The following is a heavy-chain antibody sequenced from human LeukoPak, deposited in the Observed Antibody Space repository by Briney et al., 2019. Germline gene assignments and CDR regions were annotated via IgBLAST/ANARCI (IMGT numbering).Heavy chain of an antibody. Sequence: GGSLRLSCAASGFTFSSYWMHWVRQAPGKGLVWVSRINSDGSSTSYADSVKGRFTISRDNAKNTLYVQMNSLRAGDTAVYYCARAGGGGLKTAAFDIWGQGTMVTVSS. D-gene: IGHD4-23*01. V-gene: IGHV3-74*01. J-gene: IGHJ3*02. CDR1: GFTFSSYW. CDR3: ARAGGGGLKTAAFDI. CDR2: INSDGSST.